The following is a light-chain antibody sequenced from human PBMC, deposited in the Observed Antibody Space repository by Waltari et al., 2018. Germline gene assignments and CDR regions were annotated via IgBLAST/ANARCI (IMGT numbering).Light chain of an antibody. J-gene: IGKJ2*01. CDR1: QSASTN. Sequence: ERVMTQSPATLSVSPGETATLSCRASQSASTNLAWYQPKAGQAPRLLIYDASIRATGVPARFSGSGAGTEFTLTITGLQSEDFAVYYCQQYNNWLYTFGQGTKLEIK. CDR2: DAS. CDR3: QQYNNWLYT. V-gene: IGKV3-15*01.